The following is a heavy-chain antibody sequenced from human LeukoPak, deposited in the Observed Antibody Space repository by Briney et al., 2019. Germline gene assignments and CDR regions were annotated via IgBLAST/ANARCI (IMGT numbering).Heavy chain of an antibody. CDR3: ARANSATIPGVDP. J-gene: IGHJ5*02. D-gene: IGHD1-26*01. Sequence: GGSLRLSCAASGFTFSSYSMSWVRQAPGKGLEWVSIIYSAGSTFYADSVKGRFTISRDNSKNTVYLQMNSLRAEDTAVYYCARANSATIPGVDPWGQGTLVTVSS. CDR2: IYSAGST. V-gene: IGHV3-53*01. CDR1: GFTFSSYS.